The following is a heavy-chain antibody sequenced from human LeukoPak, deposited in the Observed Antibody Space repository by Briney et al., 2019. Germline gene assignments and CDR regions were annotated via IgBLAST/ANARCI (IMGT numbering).Heavy chain of an antibody. CDR3: AREPMVRDFNWFDP. CDR1: GGTFSSYA. CDR2: INPNSGGT. J-gene: IGHJ5*02. V-gene: IGHV1-2*06. Sequence: ASVKVSCKASGGTFSSYAISWVRQAPGQGLEWMGRINPNSGGTNYAQKFQGRVTMTTDTSISTAYMELSRLTSDDTAVYYCAREPMVRDFNWFDPWGQGTLVTVSS. D-gene: IGHD3-10*01.